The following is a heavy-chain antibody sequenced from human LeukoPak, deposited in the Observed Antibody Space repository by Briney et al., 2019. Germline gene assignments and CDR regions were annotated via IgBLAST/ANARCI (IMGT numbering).Heavy chain of an antibody. V-gene: IGHV3-11*01. CDR3: ARDAQPRPYDSSGYYYDLGY. D-gene: IGHD3-22*01. Sequence: GGALRVSCAASGFTFSDYYMSWIRQAPGKGLEWVSYISSSGSTIYYADSVKGRFTISSDNAKNSLYLQMNSLRAEDTAVYYCARDAQPRPYDSSGYYYDLGYWGQGTLVTVSS. CDR2: ISSSGSTI. J-gene: IGHJ4*02. CDR1: GFTFSDYY.